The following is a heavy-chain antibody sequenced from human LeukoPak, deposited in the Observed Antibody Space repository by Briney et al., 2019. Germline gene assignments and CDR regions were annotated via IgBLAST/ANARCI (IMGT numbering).Heavy chain of an antibody. V-gene: IGHV1-18*01. Sequence: ASVKVSCKAPGYTFTSFGVTWVRQAPGQGLEWMGWISAYNGHTNYAQKLQGRVTMTTDTSTSTAYMELRSLRSDDTAVYYCARGGRWELPRPYAFDIWGQGTMVTVPS. J-gene: IGHJ3*02. D-gene: IGHD1-26*01. CDR2: ISAYNGHT. CDR1: GYTFTSFG. CDR3: ARGGRWELPRPYAFDI.